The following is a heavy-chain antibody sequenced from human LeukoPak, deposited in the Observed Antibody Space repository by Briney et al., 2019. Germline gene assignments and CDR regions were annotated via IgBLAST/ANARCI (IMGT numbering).Heavy chain of an antibody. CDR3: ARWSENSSSWYTYFDY. CDR2: TYYSGST. J-gene: IGHJ4*02. Sequence: SETLSLTCTVSGGSISSYYWSWIRQPPGKGLEWIGYTYYSGSTNYNPSLKSRVTISVDTSKNQFSLKLSSVTAADTAVYYCARWSENSSSWYTYFDYWGQGTLVTVSS. V-gene: IGHV4-59*01. CDR1: GGSISSYY. D-gene: IGHD6-13*01.